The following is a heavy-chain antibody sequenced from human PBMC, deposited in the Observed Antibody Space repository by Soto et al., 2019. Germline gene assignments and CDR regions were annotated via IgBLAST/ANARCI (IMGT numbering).Heavy chain of an antibody. Sequence: EVQLVESGGGLVQPGGSLRLSCAASGFTFSSYSMNWVRQAPGKGLEWVSYISSSSSTIYYADSVKGRFTISRDNAKNSLYLQMNSLRDEDTAVYYCVRCVPGDQTYFWYGMDVWGQGTTVTVSS. D-gene: IGHD7-27*01. CDR3: VRCVPGDQTYFWYGMDV. CDR2: ISSSSSTI. J-gene: IGHJ6*02. V-gene: IGHV3-48*02. CDR1: GFTFSSYS.